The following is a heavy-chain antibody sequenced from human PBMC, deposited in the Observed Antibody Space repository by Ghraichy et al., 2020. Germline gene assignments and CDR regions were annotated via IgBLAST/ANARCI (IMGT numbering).Heavy chain of an antibody. CDR2: INHSGST. CDR3: ARGLHIVVVTAMGLSAYFDY. Sequence: SETLSLTCAVYGGSFSGYYWSWIRQPPGKGLEWIGEINHSGSTNYNPSLKSRVTISVDTSKNQFSLKLSSVTAADTAVYYCARGLHIVVVTAMGLSAYFDYWGQGTLVTVSS. CDR1: GGSFSGYY. J-gene: IGHJ4*02. V-gene: IGHV4-34*01. D-gene: IGHD2-21*02.